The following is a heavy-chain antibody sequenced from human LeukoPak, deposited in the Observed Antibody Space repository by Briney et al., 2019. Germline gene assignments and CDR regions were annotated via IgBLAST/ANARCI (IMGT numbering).Heavy chain of an antibody. D-gene: IGHD6-13*01. CDR2: ISSSSSYI. CDR3: ARGDSSSWYVFDY. J-gene: IGHJ4*02. V-gene: IGHV3-21*06. Sequence: GGSLRLSCAASGFTFSTYVISWVRQAPGKGLEWVSSISSSSSYIYYADSVKGRFTISRDNAKSSLYLQMNSLRAEDTAVYYCARGDSSSWYVFDYWGQGTLVTVSS. CDR1: GFTFSTYV.